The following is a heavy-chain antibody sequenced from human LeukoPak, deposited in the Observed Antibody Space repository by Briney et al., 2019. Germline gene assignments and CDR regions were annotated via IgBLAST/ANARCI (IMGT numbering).Heavy chain of an antibody. CDR1: GGSISSYY. D-gene: IGHD6-13*01. Sequence: PSETLSLTCTVSGGSISSYYWSWIRQPPGKGLEWIGYISYSGSTNYNPSLNSRVTISVDTSKNQFSLNLSSVTAADTAVYYCARTLPSGSSWYFHYYYGMDVWGQGTTVTVSS. V-gene: IGHV4-59*01. CDR2: ISYSGST. CDR3: ARTLPSGSSWYFHYYYGMDV. J-gene: IGHJ6*02.